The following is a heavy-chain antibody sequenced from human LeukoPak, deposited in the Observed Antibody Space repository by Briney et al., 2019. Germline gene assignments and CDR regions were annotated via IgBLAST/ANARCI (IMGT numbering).Heavy chain of an antibody. D-gene: IGHD3-22*01. V-gene: IGHV3-20*04. J-gene: IGHJ3*02. CDR1: GFTFDDYG. Sequence: GGSLRLSCATSGFTFDDYGMNWVRQAPGKGLEWVSDITCNGRKVDNADSVKGRCTISRDNAMKSLHLQMNSLRAEDTAVYYCARVIKQYYYDRSNHRDASDICGQGTMVIVSS. CDR3: ARVIKQYYYDRSNHRDASDI. CDR2: ITCNGRKV.